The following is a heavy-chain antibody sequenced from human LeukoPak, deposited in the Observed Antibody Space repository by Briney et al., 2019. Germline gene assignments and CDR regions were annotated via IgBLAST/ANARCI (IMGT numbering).Heavy chain of an antibody. CDR1: GGSISSYY. V-gene: IGHV4-59*01. CDR3: ARGEYSSI. D-gene: IGHD6-6*01. J-gene: IGHJ4*02. CDR2: IYYSGST. Sequence: NPSETLSLTCTVSGGSISSYYRSWIRQPPGKGLEWIGYIYYSGSTNYNPSLQSRVTISVDTSKNQFSLKLSSVTAADTAVYYCARGEYSSIWGQGTLVTVTS.